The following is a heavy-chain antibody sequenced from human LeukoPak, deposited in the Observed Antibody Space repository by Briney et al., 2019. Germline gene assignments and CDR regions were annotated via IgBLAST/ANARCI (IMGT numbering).Heavy chain of an antibody. D-gene: IGHD4-17*01. V-gene: IGHV4-31*11. J-gene: IGHJ6*02. CDR3: ARLTTVTTDALNYYYGMDV. CDR1: GGSISRGRYS. CDR2: IYYSGST. Sequence: SQTLSLTCAVSGGSISRGRYSWSWIRQPPGKGLEWIGYIYYSGSTYYNPSLKSRVTISVDTSKNQFSLKLSSVTAADTAVYYCARLTTVTTDALNYYYGMDVWGQGTTVTVSS.